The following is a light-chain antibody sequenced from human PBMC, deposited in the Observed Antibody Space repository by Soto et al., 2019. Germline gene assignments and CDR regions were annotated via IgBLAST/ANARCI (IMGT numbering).Light chain of an antibody. CDR1: SSDIGGYNY. V-gene: IGLV2-14*01. CDR3: SSYTTSSTVL. Sequence: QSSLTQPASVSGSPGQSITISCSGRSSDIGGYNYVSWYQQHPGKAPKLIIYEVSNRPSGISNRYSGSKSGNTASLTISGLQAEDEADYYCSSYTTSSTVLFAGGTKLTVL. J-gene: IGLJ2*01. CDR2: EVS.